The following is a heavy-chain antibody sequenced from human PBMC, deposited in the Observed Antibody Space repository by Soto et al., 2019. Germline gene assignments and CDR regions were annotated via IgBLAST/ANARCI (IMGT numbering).Heavy chain of an antibody. Sequence: QVQLVESGGGVVQPGRSLRLSCAASGFTFSSYGMHWVRQAPGKGLEWVAVIWYDGSNKYYADSVKGRFTISRDNSKNTLYLQMNSLRAEDTAVYYCASLGGGDTAQDYWGQGTLVTVSS. CDR3: ASLGGGDTAQDY. J-gene: IGHJ4*02. CDR1: GFTFSSYG. CDR2: IWYDGSNK. V-gene: IGHV3-33*01. D-gene: IGHD5-18*01.